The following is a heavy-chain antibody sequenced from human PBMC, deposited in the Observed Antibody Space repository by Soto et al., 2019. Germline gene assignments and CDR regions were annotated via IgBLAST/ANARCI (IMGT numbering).Heavy chain of an antibody. D-gene: IGHD2-2*01. CDR1: GGTFSSYT. CDR3: ARKAGHKYCSSTRCYETDY. J-gene: IGHJ4*01. CDR2: IIPILGIA. Sequence: QVQLVQSGAEVKKPGSSVKVSCKASGGTFSSYTISWVRQTAGQGLEWMGRIIPILGIANYAQKFQGRVTITADKSTSTAYLELSSLRSEDTAVYYCARKAGHKYCSSTRCYETDYWGHGTLVTVSS. V-gene: IGHV1-69*02.